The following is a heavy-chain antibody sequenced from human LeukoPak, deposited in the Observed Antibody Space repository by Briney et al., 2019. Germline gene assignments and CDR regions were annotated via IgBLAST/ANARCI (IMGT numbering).Heavy chain of an antibody. CDR1: GFTFSSYA. CDR3: AKVRTGHYFDY. J-gene: IGHJ4*02. V-gene: IGHV3-23*01. D-gene: IGHD3/OR15-3a*01. Sequence: GGSLRLSCAASGFTFSSYAMNWVRQAPGKGLEWVSTISGSDGNTYYADSVKGRFTISRDNSKNTLYLQMNSLRAEDTAVYYCAKVRTGHYFDYWGQGTLVTVSS. CDR2: ISGSDGNT.